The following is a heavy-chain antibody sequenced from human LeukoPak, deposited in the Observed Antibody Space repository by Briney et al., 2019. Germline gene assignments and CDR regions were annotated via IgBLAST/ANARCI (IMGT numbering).Heavy chain of an antibody. CDR3: ARSAQLYGDSSWFDP. CDR1: GGTFSSYA. CDR2: IIPIFGTA. V-gene: IGHV1-69*13. D-gene: IGHD4-17*01. J-gene: IGHJ5*02. Sequence: SVKVSCKASGGTFSSYAISWVRQAPGQGLEWMGGIIPIFGTANYAQKFQGRVTITADESTSTAYMELSSLRSEDTAVYYCARSAQLYGDSSWFDPWGQGTLTTVSS.